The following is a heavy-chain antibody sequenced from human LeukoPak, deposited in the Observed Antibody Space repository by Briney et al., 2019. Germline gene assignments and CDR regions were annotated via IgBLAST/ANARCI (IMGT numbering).Heavy chain of an antibody. CDR3: AIYFVGGGRRGT. Sequence: SETLSLTCTVSGASISSGDYHWSWIRQHPGKGLEWIGNDGSTSYNPSPKSRLTISVDTSKNQFSLKLSSVTAADTAIYYCAIYFVGGGRRGTWGQGTLVTVSS. V-gene: IGHV4-31*03. D-gene: IGHD2-21*01. CDR1: GASISSGDYH. J-gene: IGHJ4*02. CDR2: DGST.